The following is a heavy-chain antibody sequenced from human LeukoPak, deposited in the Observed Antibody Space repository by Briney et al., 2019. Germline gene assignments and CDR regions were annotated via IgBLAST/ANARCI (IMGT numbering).Heavy chain of an antibody. J-gene: IGHJ2*01. CDR3: ATALLSGYDLQWYFDL. CDR1: GYTLTELS. CDR2: FDPEDGET. Sequence: ASVKVSCKVSGYTLTELSMHWVRQAPGKGLEWMGGFDPEDGETIYAQKFQGRVTMTEDTSTDTAYMELSSLRSEDTAVYYCATALLSGYDLQWYFDLWGRGTLVTVSS. V-gene: IGHV1-24*01. D-gene: IGHD5-12*01.